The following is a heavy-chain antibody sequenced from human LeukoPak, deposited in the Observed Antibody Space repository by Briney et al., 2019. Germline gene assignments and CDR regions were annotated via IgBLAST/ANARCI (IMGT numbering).Heavy chain of an antibody. D-gene: IGHD3-10*01. Sequence: PSETLSLTCSVSGGSINNYYWTWIRQPAGKGLEWIGHISTLGSTNYNPSLKSRVTISVDTSKNQFSLKLGSVTAADTAVYYCASRGDLWFGEFTNWFDPWGQGTLVTVSS. CDR3: ASRGDLWFGEFTNWFDP. CDR1: GGSINNYY. J-gene: IGHJ5*02. V-gene: IGHV4-4*08. CDR2: ISTLGST.